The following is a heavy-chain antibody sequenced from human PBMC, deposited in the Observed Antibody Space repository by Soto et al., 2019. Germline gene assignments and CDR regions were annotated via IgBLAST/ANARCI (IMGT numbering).Heavy chain of an antibody. Sequence: SETLSLTCTVSGGSISSYYWSWIRQPPGKGLEWIGYIYYSGSTNYNPSLKSRVTISVDTSKNQFSLKLSSVTAADTAVYYCARRDLWFGSYYFDYWGQGTLVTVSS. J-gene: IGHJ4*02. V-gene: IGHV4-59*01. CDR2: IYYSGST. CDR1: GGSISSYY. CDR3: ARRDLWFGSYYFDY. D-gene: IGHD3-10*01.